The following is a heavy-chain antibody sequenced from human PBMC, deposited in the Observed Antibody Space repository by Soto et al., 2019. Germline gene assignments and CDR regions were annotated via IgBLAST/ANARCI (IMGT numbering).Heavy chain of an antibody. V-gene: IGHV1-2*04. CDR2: INPNSGVT. CDR1: GYTFTGYS. D-gene: IGHD6-19*01. CDR3: ARERAGSSGEIDY. J-gene: IGHJ4*02. Sequence: ASVKVSCKASGYTFTGYSMHWVRQAPGQGLEWMGWINPNSGVTKYAEKFQGWVTMTRDTSINTAFMEVGRLKSDDTAVYYCARERAGSSGEIDYWGQGTLVTVSS.